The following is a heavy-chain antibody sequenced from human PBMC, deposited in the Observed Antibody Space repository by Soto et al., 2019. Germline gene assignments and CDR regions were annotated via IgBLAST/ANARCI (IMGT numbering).Heavy chain of an antibody. Sequence: PSETLSLTCTVSGGSISSSSYYWGWIRQPPGKGLEWIGSIYYSGSTYYNPSLKSRVTISVDTSKNQFSLKLSSVTAADTAVYYCARRAIDRVVVVAATKYAFHIWGQATRVTVAS. CDR2: IYYSGST. V-gene: IGHV4-39*01. J-gene: IGHJ3*02. CDR3: ARRAIDRVVVVAATKYAFHI. CDR1: GGSISSSSYY. D-gene: IGHD2-15*01.